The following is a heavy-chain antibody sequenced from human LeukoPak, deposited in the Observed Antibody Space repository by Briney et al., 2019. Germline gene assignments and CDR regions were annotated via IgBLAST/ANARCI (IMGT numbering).Heavy chain of an antibody. CDR1: VFTFSSYA. V-gene: IGHV3-23*01. J-gene: IGHJ6*03. Sequence: GGSLRPSCAASVFTFSSYALSWVRQAPGKGLECVSSVTGSGDSTYYADSVKGRFIISRDNSKITLYLQLNSLRVEDMAVYFCAKDRRSDGSGSPSGYMDVWGKGTTVTVSS. D-gene: IGHD3-10*01. CDR2: VTGSGDST. CDR3: AKDRRSDGSGSPSGYMDV.